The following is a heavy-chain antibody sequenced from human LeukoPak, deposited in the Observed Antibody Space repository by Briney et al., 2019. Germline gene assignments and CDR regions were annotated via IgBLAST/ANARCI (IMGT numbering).Heavy chain of an antibody. V-gene: IGHV4-59*01. D-gene: IGHD6-19*01. CDR2: IYYSGST. J-gene: IGHJ6*02. CDR1: GGSISGYY. CDR3: ARSSYSSYGMDV. Sequence: SETLSLTCTVSGGSISGYYWSWIRQPPGKGLEWIGYIYYSGSTNYNPSHKSRVTISVDTSKNQFSLKLSSVTAADTAVYYCARSSYSSYGMDVWGQGTTVTVSS.